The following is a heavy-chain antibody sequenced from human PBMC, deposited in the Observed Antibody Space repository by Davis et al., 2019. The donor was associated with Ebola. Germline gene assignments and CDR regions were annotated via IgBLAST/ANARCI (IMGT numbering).Heavy chain of an antibody. CDR1: GYSITRSDW. Sequence: PSETLSLTCAVSGYSITRSDWWGWIRQSPGKGLEWIGYIHYRGNTKDNPSLQSRVTMSVDTSKNQFSLNLRSVTAADTAVYYCVRFGRGAYWGQGTLVTVSS. V-gene: IGHV4-28*01. D-gene: IGHD3-16*01. CDR2: IHYRGNT. J-gene: IGHJ4*02. CDR3: VRFGRGAY.